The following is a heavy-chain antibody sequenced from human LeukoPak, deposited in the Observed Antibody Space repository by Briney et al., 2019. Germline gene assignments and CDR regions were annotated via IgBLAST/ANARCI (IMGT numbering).Heavy chain of an antibody. J-gene: IGHJ6*02. Sequence: GRSLRLSCAASGFTFSSYAMSWVRQAPGKGLEWVSAISGSGGSTYYADSVKGRFTISRDNSKNTLYLQMNSLRAEDTAVYYCAKSVAGVGYYYGMDVWGQGTTVTVSS. CDR2: ISGSGGST. V-gene: IGHV3-23*01. CDR1: GFTFSSYA. CDR3: AKSVAGVGYYYGMDV. D-gene: IGHD6-19*01.